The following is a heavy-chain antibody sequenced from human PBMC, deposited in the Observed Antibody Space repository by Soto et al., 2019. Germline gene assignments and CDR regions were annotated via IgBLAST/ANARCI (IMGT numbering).Heavy chain of an antibody. CDR3: ARDWRPPTGYCSSTSCAFDP. D-gene: IGHD2-2*01. Sequence: NPSETLSLTCTVSGGSISSGGYYWSWIRQHPGKGLEWIGYIYYSGSTYYNPSLKSRVTISVDTSKNQFSLKLSSVTAADTAVYYCARDWRPPTGYCSSTSCAFDPWGQGTLVTVSS. J-gene: IGHJ5*02. V-gene: IGHV4-31*03. CDR2: IYYSGST. CDR1: GGSISSGGYY.